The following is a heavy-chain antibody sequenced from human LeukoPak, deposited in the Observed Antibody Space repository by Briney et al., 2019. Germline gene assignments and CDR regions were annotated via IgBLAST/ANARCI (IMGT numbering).Heavy chain of an antibody. CDR1: GGSISSGDYY. CDR2: IYYSGST. CDR3: ARGRWQLGLGYYYYMDV. D-gene: IGHD6-6*01. J-gene: IGHJ6*03. V-gene: IGHV4-30-4*08. Sequence: SETLSLTCTVSGGSISSGDYYWSWIRQPPGKGLEWIGYIYYSGSTYYNPSLKSRVTISVDTSKNQFSLKLSSVTAADTAVYYCARGRWQLGLGYYYYMDVWGKGTTVTVSS.